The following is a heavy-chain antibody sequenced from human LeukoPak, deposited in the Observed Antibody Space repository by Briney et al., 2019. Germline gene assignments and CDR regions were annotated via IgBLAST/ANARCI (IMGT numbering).Heavy chain of an antibody. CDR3: ARSSRVLWFGELS. V-gene: IGHV4-59*01. CDR2: IYYSGST. D-gene: IGHD3-10*01. CDR1: GGSISSYY. Sequence: SETLSFTCTVSGGSISSYYWSWIRQPPGKGLEWIGYIYYSGSTNYNPSLKSRVTISVDTSKNQFSLKLSSVTAADTAVYYCARSSRVLWFGELSWGQGTLVTVSS. J-gene: IGHJ4*02.